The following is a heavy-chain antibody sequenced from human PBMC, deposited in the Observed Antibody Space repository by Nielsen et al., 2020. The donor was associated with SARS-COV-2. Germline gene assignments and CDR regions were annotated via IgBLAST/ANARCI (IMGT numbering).Heavy chain of an antibody. CDR3: ARDVITGTSGFDY. CDR2: ISYDGSNK. V-gene: IGHV3-30-3*01. Sequence: GESLKISCAASGFTFSSYAMHGVRQAPGKGLEWVAVISYDGSNKYYADSVKGRFTISRDNSKNTLYLQMNSLRAEDTAVYYCARDVITGTSGFDYWGQGTLVTVSS. J-gene: IGHJ4*02. CDR1: GFTFSSYA. D-gene: IGHD1-20*01.